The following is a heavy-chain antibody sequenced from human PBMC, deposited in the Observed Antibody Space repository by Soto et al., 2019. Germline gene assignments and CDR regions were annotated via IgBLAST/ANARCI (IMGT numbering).Heavy chain of an antibody. CDR3: ARMVRGSKIDYYYYMYV. J-gene: IGHJ6*03. Sequence: QVELVQSGVEVKKPGASVKVSCKASGYTFTNHGLSWVRQAPGQGLEWMGWISASNGDTNYAQKFLGRVTVTTDTSTSTGYMELRSLKSEDTAGYYCARMVRGSKIDYYYYMYVWGKGTTVTVSS. CDR1: GYTFTNHG. V-gene: IGHV1-18*04. CDR2: ISASNGDT. D-gene: IGHD3-10*01.